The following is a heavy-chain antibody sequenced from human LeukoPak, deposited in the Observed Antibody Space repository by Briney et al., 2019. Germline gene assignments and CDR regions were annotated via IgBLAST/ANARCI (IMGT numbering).Heavy chain of an antibody. CDR1: GFTFSSYA. J-gene: IGHJ4*02. D-gene: IGHD6-19*01. CDR2: ISYDGSNK. V-gene: IGHV3-30-3*01. CDR3: AREAVAGNHFDY. Sequence: GGSLRLSCAASGFTFSSYAMHWVRQAPGKGLEWVAVISYDGSNKYYADSVKGRFTISRDNSKNTLYLQMNSLRAEDTAVYYCAREAVAGNHFDYWGQGTLVTVSS.